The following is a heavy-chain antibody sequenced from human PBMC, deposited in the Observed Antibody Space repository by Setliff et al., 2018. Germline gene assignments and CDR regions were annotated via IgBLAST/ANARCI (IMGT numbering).Heavy chain of an antibody. J-gene: IGHJ4*02. D-gene: IGHD6-19*01. CDR3: ARDGDSSGWYAGGEFDY. CDR2: IKQDGSEK. CDR1: GYTFSRYW. Sequence: GGSLRLSCAASGYTFSRYWMSWVRQAPGKGLEWVANIKQDGSEKYYVDSVKGRFTISRDNAKNSLYLQMNSLRAEDTAVYYCARDGDSSGWYAGGEFDYWGQGTLVTVSS. V-gene: IGHV3-7*01.